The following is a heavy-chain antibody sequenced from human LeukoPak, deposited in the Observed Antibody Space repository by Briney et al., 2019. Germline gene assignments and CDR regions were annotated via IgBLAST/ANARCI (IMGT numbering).Heavy chain of an antibody. CDR1: GYTFSSYG. V-gene: IGHV1-18*01. CDR3: ARDPAEDYDILTGYSLVRDY. J-gene: IGHJ4*02. D-gene: IGHD3-9*01. CDR2: ISAYNGNR. Sequence: GASVKVSCKASGYTFSSYGISWVRQTPGQGLEWMGWISAYNGNRNYAQKLQGRVTMTTDTSTSTAYMELRSLRSDDTAVYYCARDPAEDYDILTGYSLVRDYWGQGTLVTVSS.